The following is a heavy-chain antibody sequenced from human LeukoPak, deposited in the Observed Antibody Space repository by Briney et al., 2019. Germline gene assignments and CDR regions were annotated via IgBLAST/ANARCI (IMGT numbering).Heavy chain of an antibody. CDR2: INWNGDTT. CDR3: ASFYGSSAGYFDY. D-gene: IGHD6-6*01. J-gene: IGHJ4*02. CDR1: GFTFDNHG. V-gene: IGHV3-20*04. Sequence: PGGSLRLSCAASGFTFDNHGMSWVRQVPGKGLEWVSSINWNGDTTAYEDSVKGRFTISRDNAKNTLYLQMNSLRAEDTAVYYCASFYGSSAGYFDYWGQGTLVTVSS.